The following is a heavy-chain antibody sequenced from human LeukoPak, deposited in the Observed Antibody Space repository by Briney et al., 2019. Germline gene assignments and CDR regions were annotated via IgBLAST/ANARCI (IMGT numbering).Heavy chain of an antibody. CDR1: GFRFDDCD. Sequence: GRSLRLSCAASGFRFDDCDMHWVRQVPGKGLEWVSSISWNSGAMGYADSVKGRFTISRDNANNSLYLHMNSLRQDDTAFHYCVKDRNYYGSGSVYFDYWGQGTLVTVSS. CDR3: VKDRNYYGSGSVYFDY. V-gene: IGHV3-9*01. J-gene: IGHJ4*02. D-gene: IGHD3-10*01. CDR2: ISWNSGAM.